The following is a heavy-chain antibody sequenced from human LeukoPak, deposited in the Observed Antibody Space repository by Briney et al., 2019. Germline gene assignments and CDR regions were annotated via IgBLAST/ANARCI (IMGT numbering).Heavy chain of an antibody. CDR1: GYAFTSYG. V-gene: IGHV1-18*01. CDR2: ISAYNGNT. Sequence: ASVKVSCKASGYAFTSYGISWVRQAPGQGLEWMGWISAYNGNTIYAQKLQGRVTMTTDTSTSTAYMELRGLRSDDTAVYYCAREGPRRFIDFWGQGTLVTVSS. J-gene: IGHJ4*02. CDR3: AREGPRRFIDF.